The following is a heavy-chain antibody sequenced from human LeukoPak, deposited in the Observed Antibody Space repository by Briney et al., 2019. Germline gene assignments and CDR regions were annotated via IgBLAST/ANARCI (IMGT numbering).Heavy chain of an antibody. CDR2: ISSSGSTI. CDR3: ARDGQNEYGAKRYYFDY. CDR1: EFTFSNYY. J-gene: IGHJ4*02. V-gene: IGHV3-11*04. D-gene: IGHD4-17*01. Sequence: GGSLRLSCETFEFTFSNYYITWFGKVQGRGLEWISYISSSGSTIYYADSVKGRFTISRDNAKNSLYLQMNSLRAEDTAVYYCARDGQNEYGAKRYYFDYWGQGTLVTVSS.